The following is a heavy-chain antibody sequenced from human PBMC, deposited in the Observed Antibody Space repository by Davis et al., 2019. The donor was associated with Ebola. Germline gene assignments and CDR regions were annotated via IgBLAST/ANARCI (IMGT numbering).Heavy chain of an antibody. CDR3: AKWGSVAGDYYDGMDV. Sequence: PAGSLTLSCVVSGGSINNYYWNWIRQPPGKRLEWIGRIYASGSINYNPSLQSRVTMSIDTPKNEFSLTLRSVTAADTAVYYWAKWGSVAGDYYDGMDVWGPGTTVIVSS. J-gene: IGHJ6*02. D-gene: IGHD6-19*01. CDR2: IYASGSI. CDR1: GGSINNYY. V-gene: IGHV4-4*07.